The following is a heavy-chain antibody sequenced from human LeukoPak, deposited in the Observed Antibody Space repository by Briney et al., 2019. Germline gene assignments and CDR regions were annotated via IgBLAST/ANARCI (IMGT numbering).Heavy chain of an antibody. Sequence: SETLSLTCAVSGGSISSGGYSWSWIRQPPGKGLEWIGYIYHSGSTYYNPSLKSRVTISVDRSKNQFSLKLSSVTAADTAVYYCVRRGESNLIDYWGQGTLVTVSS. V-gene: IGHV4-30-2*01. CDR3: VRRGESNLIDY. CDR2: IYHSGST. D-gene: IGHD3-16*01. CDR1: GGSISSGGYS. J-gene: IGHJ4*02.